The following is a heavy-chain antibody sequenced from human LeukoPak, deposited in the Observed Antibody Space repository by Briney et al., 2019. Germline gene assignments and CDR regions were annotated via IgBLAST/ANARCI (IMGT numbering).Heavy chain of an antibody. V-gene: IGHV3-7*03. Sequence: PGGSLRLSCAASGFIFSDHYMDWVRQAPGKGLEWVASINHNGNVNYYVDSVKGRFTISRDNAKNSLYLQMSNLRAEDTAVYFCARGGGLDVWGQGATVTVSS. CDR3: ARGGGLDV. J-gene: IGHJ6*02. CDR1: GFIFSDHY. CDR2: INHNGNVN. D-gene: IGHD3-16*01.